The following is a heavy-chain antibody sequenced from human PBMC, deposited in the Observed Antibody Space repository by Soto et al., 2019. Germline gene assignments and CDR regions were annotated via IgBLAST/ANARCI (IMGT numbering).Heavy chain of an antibody. D-gene: IGHD5-12*01. J-gene: IGHJ6*02. CDR2: IYSGGST. Sequence: GGSLRLSCAASGFTVSSNYMSWVRQAPGKGLEWVSVIYSGGSTYYADSVKGRFTISRDNSKNTLYLQMNSLRAEDTAAYYCARGIARGAPDGYNSYYYGMDVWGQGTTVTVSS. CDR1: GFTVSSNY. CDR3: ARGIARGAPDGYNSYYYGMDV. V-gene: IGHV3-53*01.